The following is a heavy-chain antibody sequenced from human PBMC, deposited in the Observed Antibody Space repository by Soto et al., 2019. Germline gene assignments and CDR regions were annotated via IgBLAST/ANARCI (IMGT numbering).Heavy chain of an antibody. CDR1: GFAFNDSA. J-gene: IGHJ4*02. CDR2: VRSKSNNYAT. V-gene: IGHV3-73*01. D-gene: IGHD2-15*01. Sequence: DVQVVQSGGGLVQPGGSLKLSCAASGFAFNDSAMHWVRQASGKGLEWVPRVRSKSNNYATAYPASVKGRFIVSRDDSMGTTSLQMNSLKPEDTAIYYCTNNFVWGQGVLVTVS. CDR3: TNNFV.